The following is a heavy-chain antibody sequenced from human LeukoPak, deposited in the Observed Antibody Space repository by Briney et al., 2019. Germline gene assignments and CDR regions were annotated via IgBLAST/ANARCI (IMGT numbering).Heavy chain of an antibody. CDR3: AREDENWNVDY. V-gene: IGHV3-30-3*01. J-gene: IGHJ4*02. CDR1: GFTFSSYA. D-gene: IGHD1-1*01. CDR2: VSDDGSNK. Sequence: PGGSLRLSCAASGFTFSSYAMHWVRQAPGKGLEWVAGVSDDGSNKYSADSVKGRFIISRDNSKNTLYLQIDSQTTEDTAVYYCAREDENWNVDYWGQGTLVTVSS.